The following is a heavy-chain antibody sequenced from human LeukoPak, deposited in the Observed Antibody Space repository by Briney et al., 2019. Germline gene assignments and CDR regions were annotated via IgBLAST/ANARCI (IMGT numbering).Heavy chain of an antibody. D-gene: IGHD3-16*02. V-gene: IGHV3-23*01. J-gene: IGHJ4*02. CDR2: ISGSGGTT. CDR1: GFTFSSYA. Sequence: GGSLSLSCAASGFTFSSYAMSWVRQAPGKGLEWVSAISGSGGTTYYAASVRGGSTISRANSKTTLYLQMNSLRAEDTAVYYCAKIPPWRIMITFGGVIVGDCGQGTLVTVSS. CDR3: AKIPPWRIMITFGGVIVGD.